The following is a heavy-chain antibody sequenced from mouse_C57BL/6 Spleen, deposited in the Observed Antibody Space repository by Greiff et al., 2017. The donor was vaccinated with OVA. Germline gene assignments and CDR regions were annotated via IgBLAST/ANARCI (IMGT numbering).Heavy chain of an antibody. D-gene: IGHD2-4*01. V-gene: IGHV1-54*01. CDR3: ARGDYDYFDG. CDR2: INPGSGGT. Sequence: QVQLKQSGAELVRPGTSVKVSCKASGYAFTNYLIEWVKQRPGQGLEWIGVINPGSGGTNYNAKFKGKATLTADKSSRPASLQLSRLTAEESAVYFWARGDYDYFDGWGQGTTLTVAS. J-gene: IGHJ2*01. CDR1: GYAFTNYL.